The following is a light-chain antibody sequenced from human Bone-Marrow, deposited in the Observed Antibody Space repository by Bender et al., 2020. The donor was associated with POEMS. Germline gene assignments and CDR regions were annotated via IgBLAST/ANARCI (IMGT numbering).Light chain of an antibody. CDR3: QVLDNNNEPV. Sequence: YVLTQPPSVSVAPGQTATITCGGDDIGSKSVHWYQQRPGQAPVLFVQDDRDRAPGIPDRFSGSNVGSTATLTISRVAAGDEADYYCQVLDNNNEPVFGGGTKLTVL. J-gene: IGLJ2*01. CDR1: DIGSKS. V-gene: IGLV3-21*02. CDR2: DDR.